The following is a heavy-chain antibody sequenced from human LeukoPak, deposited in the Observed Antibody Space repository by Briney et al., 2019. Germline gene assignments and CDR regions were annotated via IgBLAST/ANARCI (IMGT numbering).Heavy chain of an antibody. CDR1: GFTFSNYW. V-gene: IGHV3-74*01. J-gene: IGHJ5*02. CDR3: IRDFRSADL. Sequence: GGSLRLSCVASGFTFSNYWMHWVRQPPGKGLVWASRIYVDGRTTNYADSVKGRFTISRDNAKNTVYLEMNSLSVEDTATYYCIRDFRSADLWGQGTLVTVSS. CDR2: IYVDGRTT.